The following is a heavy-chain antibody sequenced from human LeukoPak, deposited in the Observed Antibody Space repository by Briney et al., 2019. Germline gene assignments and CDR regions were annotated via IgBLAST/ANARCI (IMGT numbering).Heavy chain of an antibody. CDR3: ARDHTKLGYCSSTSCYASDY. V-gene: IGHV1-18*01. D-gene: IGHD2-2*01. J-gene: IGHJ4*02. CDR2: ISAYNGNT. CDR1: GYTFTSYG. Sequence: ASVKVSCKASGYTFTSYGISWVRQAPGQGLEWMGWISAYNGNTNYAQKLQGRVTMTTDTPTSTAYMELRSLRSDDTAVYYCARDHTKLGYCSSTSCYASDYWGQGTLVTVSS.